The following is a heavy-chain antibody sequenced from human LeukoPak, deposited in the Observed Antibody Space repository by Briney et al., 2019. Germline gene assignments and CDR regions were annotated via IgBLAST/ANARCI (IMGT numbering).Heavy chain of an antibody. V-gene: IGHV3-64*02. CDR1: GFTFSIYA. CDR2: ISSNGGST. CDR3: ARGYSYGVDY. J-gene: IGHJ4*02. Sequence: GGSLRLSCAASGFTFSIYAMHWVRQAPGKGLEYVSAISSNGGSTYYADSVKGRFTISRDNSKNTLYLQMGSLRAEDTAVYYCARGYSYGVDYWGQGTLVTVSS. D-gene: IGHD5-18*01.